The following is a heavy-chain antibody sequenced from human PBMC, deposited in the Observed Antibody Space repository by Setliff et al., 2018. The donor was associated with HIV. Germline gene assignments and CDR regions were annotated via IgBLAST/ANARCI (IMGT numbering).Heavy chain of an antibody. CDR3: ARDDVGYCSGGSCYHLFDTFDI. CDR2: ISSYNDNA. J-gene: IGHJ3*02. Sequence: ASVKVSCKASGYSFTNYGISWVRQAPGQGLEWMGWISSYNDNANYALNLQGRVTMTTDTSTSTAYMELRSLRSDDTAVYYCARDDVGYCSGGSCYHLFDTFDIWGQGTVVTVSS. D-gene: IGHD2-15*01. CDR1: GYSFTNYG. V-gene: IGHV1-18*01.